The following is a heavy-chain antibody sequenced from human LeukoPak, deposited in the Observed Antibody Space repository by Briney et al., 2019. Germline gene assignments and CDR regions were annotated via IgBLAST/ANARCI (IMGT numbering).Heavy chain of an antibody. CDR3: ARLGESTTDFDY. J-gene: IGHJ4*02. D-gene: IGHD1-14*01. V-gene: IGHV3-30*02. Sequence: GGSLRLSCAASGFTFSSYGMHWVRQAPGKGLEWVAFLRYDGSNQYYTDSVKGRFTISRDSSKNTLYLQMNSLRAEDTAVYYCARLGESTTDFDYWGQGTLVTVSS. CDR2: LRYDGSNQ. CDR1: GFTFSSYG.